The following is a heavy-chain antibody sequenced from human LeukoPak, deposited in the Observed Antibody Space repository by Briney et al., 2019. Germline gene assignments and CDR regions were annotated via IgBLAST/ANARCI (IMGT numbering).Heavy chain of an antibody. D-gene: IGHD4-17*01. CDR3: ARLSTVTTSFDY. Sequence: PSETLSLTCTVSGYSIRSGFYWGWIRQPPGKGLEWIGNIYHSGITYYTPSLKSRVTISVDTSKNQFYLKLSSVTAADTAVYYCARLSTVTTSFDYWGQGTLVTVSS. CDR2: IYHSGIT. V-gene: IGHV4-38-2*02. J-gene: IGHJ4*02. CDR1: GYSIRSGFY.